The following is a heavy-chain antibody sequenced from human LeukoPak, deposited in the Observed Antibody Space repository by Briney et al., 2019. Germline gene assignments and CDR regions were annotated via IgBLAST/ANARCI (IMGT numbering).Heavy chain of an antibody. Sequence: PSETLSLTCDVSRGSISSAGYYWSWIRQPAGKGLEWIGRIYTSGSTNFNPSLKSRVTISVDTSKKQFSLKLSSVTAADTAMYYCAGGSNWNSYDYWGQGTLVTVSS. V-gene: IGHV4-61*02. CDR3: AGGSNWNSYDY. D-gene: IGHD1-1*01. CDR2: IYTSGST. J-gene: IGHJ4*02. CDR1: RGSISSAGYY.